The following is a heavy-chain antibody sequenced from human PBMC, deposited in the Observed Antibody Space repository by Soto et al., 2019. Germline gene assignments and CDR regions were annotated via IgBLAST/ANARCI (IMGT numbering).Heavy chain of an antibody. J-gene: IGHJ3*02. V-gene: IGHV1-69*10. CDR2: IIPILGIA. Sequence: GASVKVSCKASGGTFSSYTISWVRQAPGQGLEWMGGIIPILGIANYAQKFQGRVTITADKSTSTAYMELSSLRSEDTAVYYCASKDFLGVAVVAATPKEDAFDIWGQGTMVTVS. CDR3: ASKDFLGVAVVAATPKEDAFDI. D-gene: IGHD2-15*01. CDR1: GGTFSSYT.